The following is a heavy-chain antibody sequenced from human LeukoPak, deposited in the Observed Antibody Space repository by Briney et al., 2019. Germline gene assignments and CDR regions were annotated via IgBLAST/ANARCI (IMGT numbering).Heavy chain of an antibody. CDR1: GGSISSSSYY. D-gene: IGHD6-6*01. CDR3: ARTSIAAQTGFDY. V-gene: IGHV4-39*01. Sequence: PSQALSLTCTVSGGSISSSSYYWGWIRQPPGKGLEWIGSIYYSGSTYYNPSLKSRVTISVDTSKNQFSLKLSSVTAADTAVYYCARTSIAAQTGFDYWGQGTLVTVSS. J-gene: IGHJ4*02. CDR2: IYYSGST.